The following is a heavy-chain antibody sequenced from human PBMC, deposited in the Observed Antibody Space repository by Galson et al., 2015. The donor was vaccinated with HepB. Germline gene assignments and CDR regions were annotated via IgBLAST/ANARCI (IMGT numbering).Heavy chain of an antibody. CDR2: IYHSGST. D-gene: IGHD3-3*01. V-gene: IGHV4-30-2*01. J-gene: IGHJ2*01. CDR1: GGSISSGGYS. CDR3: ARGFVDGDWYFDL. Sequence: TLSLTCAVSGGSISSGGYSWSWIRQPPGKGLEWIGYIYHSGSTYYNPSLKSRVTISVDRSKNQFSLKLSSVTAADTAMYYCARGFVDGDWYFDLWGRGTLVTVSS.